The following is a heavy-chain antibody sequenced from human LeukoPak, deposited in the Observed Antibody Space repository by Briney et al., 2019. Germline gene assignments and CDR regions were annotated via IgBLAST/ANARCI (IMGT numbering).Heavy chain of an antibody. J-gene: IGHJ4*02. CDR1: GFRFSSYD. D-gene: IGHD3/OR15-3a*01. Sequence: RTGGSLRLSCAASGFRFSSYDIHWVRQAPGKGLKWVALISYDGNRKYYADSVRGRFTISRDNAKNSLYLQMNSLRVEDTAVYYCARGLGNDFSDFDYWGQGTLVTVSS. CDR2: ISYDGNRK. V-gene: IGHV3-30*03. CDR3: ARGLGNDFSDFDY.